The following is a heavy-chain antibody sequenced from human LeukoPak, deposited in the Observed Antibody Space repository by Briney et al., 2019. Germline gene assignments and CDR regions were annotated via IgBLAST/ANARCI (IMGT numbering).Heavy chain of an antibody. Sequence: SETLSLTCTVSGGSISSSPYYWAWVRQPPGKGLEWIGEINHSGSTNYNPSLKSRVTISVDTSKNQFSLKLSSVTAADTAVYYCARNGYSSGWYRDYNWFDPWGQGTLVTVSS. CDR1: GGSISSSPYY. CDR3: ARNGYSSGWYRDYNWFDP. J-gene: IGHJ5*02. D-gene: IGHD6-19*01. CDR2: INHSGST. V-gene: IGHV4-39*07.